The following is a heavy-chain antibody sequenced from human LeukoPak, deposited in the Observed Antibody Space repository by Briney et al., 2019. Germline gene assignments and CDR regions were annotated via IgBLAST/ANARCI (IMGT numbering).Heavy chain of an antibody. V-gene: IGHV4-59*01. CDR1: GGSISSYY. D-gene: IGHD3-22*01. Sequence: PSETLSLTCTVSGGSISSYYWSWIRQPPGKGLEWIGYIYYSGSTNYTPSLKIRVTISVDTSKNQFSLKLSSVTAADTAVYYCARDFSSGLFDYWGQGTLVTVSS. J-gene: IGHJ4*02. CDR3: ARDFSSGLFDY. CDR2: IYYSGST.